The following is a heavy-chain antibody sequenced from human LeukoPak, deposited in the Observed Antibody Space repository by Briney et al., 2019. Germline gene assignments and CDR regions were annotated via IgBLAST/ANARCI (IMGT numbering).Heavy chain of an antibody. CDR1: GDSVSSNSAA. Sequence: SQTLSLTCAISGDSVSSNSAAWNWIRQSPSRGLEWLGRTYYRSKWYNDCAVSVKSRITINPDTSKNQFSLQLNSVTPEDTAVYYCARVGLGDGSYLSTYYYYGMDVWGQGTTVTVSS. J-gene: IGHJ6*02. D-gene: IGHD1-26*01. V-gene: IGHV6-1*01. CDR3: ARVGLGDGSYLSTYYYYGMDV. CDR2: TYYRSKWYN.